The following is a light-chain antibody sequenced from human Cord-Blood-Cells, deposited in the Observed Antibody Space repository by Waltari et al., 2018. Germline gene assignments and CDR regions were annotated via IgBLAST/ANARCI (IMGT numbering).Light chain of an antibody. CDR1: SSNIGAGYD. Sequence: QSVLTQPPSVSGAPGQRVTISCTGSSSNIGAGYDVHGHQQLPGTAPKLLIHGNSNRPSGVPDRFSGSKSGTSASLAITGLQAEDEADYYCQSYDSSLSGWVFGGGTKLTVL. V-gene: IGLV1-40*01. J-gene: IGLJ3*02. CDR3: QSYDSSLSGWV. CDR2: GNS.